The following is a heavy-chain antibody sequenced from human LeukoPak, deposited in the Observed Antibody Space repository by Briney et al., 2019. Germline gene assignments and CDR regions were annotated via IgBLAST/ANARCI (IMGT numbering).Heavy chain of an antibody. Sequence: GGSLRLSCAASGFTFSSYRMNWVRQAPGKGLEWVSSITTNSNYIYYADSVKGRFTISRDNAKNSLYLQTSSLRAEDTAVYYCARDDHSSGWYYFDYWGQGTLVTVSS. D-gene: IGHD6-19*01. J-gene: IGHJ4*02. CDR1: GFTFSSYR. CDR3: ARDDHSSGWYYFDY. CDR2: ITTNSNYI. V-gene: IGHV3-21*01.